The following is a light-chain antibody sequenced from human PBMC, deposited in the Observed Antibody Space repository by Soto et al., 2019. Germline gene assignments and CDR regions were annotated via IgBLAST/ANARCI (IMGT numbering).Light chain of an antibody. CDR2: EDN. CDR1: SSNIGINI. J-gene: IGLJ2*01. CDR3: ASWDTSLNSGV. Sequence: QSVLTQPPSVSAAPGQKVTISCSGGSSNIGINIVSWYQQLPGTAPKLLIYEDNKRPSGIPDRFSGSKSGTSATLGITALQTGDEAAYYCASWDTSLNSGVFGGGTKLTVL. V-gene: IGLV1-51*02.